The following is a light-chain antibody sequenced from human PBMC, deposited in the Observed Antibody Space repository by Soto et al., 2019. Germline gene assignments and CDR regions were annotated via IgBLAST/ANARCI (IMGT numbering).Light chain of an antibody. Sequence: DIQMTQSPSTLSASVGDRVTITCRASQSISSWLAWYQQKPGKAPKLLIHDGSSLESGVPSRFSGSGSGTEFTLTISRLQPDDFATYYCQQYNSYSHTFGQGTKLEIK. J-gene: IGKJ2*01. V-gene: IGKV1-5*01. CDR3: QQYNSYSHT. CDR2: DGS. CDR1: QSISSW.